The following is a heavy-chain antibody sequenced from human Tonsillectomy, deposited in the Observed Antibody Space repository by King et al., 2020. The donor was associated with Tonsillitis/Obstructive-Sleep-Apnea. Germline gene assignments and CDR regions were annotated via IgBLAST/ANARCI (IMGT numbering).Heavy chain of an antibody. CDR3: ARGDGDYGDDFNN. CDR1: GGSFSGYY. D-gene: IGHD4-17*01. CDR2: INHSGST. J-gene: IGHJ3*02. V-gene: IGHV4-34*01. Sequence: VQLQQWGAGLLKPSETLSLTCAVYGGSFSGYYWTWIRQSPGKGLDWIGEINHSGSTTYDPFLKTRVTISVDTSKNQFSLKLTSVTAADTAVYYCARGDGDYGDDFNNWGQGTVVSVSS.